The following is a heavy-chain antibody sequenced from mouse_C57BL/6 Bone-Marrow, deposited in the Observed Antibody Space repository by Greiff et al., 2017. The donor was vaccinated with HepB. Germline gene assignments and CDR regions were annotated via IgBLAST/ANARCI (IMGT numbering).Heavy chain of an antibody. CDR3: ARDHGDRTFFDY. CDR1: GFTFSDYY. J-gene: IGHJ2*01. V-gene: IGHV5-16*01. Sequence: EVQLVESEGGLVQPGSSMKLSCTASGFTFSDYYMAWVRQVPEKGLEWVANINYDGSSTYYLDSLKSRFIISRDNAKNILYLQMSSLKSEDTATYYCARDHGDRTFFDYWGQGTTLTVSS. CDR2: INYDGSST. D-gene: IGHD1-2*01.